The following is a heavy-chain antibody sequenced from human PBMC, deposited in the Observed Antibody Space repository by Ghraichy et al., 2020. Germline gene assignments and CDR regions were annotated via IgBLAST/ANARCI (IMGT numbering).Heavy chain of an antibody. V-gene: IGHV1-8*01. Sequence: ASLKVSCKASGYTFTSHDINWVRQAPGQGLEWMGWMNPNSGNTGYAQKLQGRVTMTRNTSISTAYMELSSLRSEDTAVYYCARSHGMDVWGQGTTVTISS. J-gene: IGHJ6*02. CDR1: GYTFTSHD. CDR2: MNPNSGNT. CDR3: ARSHGMDV.